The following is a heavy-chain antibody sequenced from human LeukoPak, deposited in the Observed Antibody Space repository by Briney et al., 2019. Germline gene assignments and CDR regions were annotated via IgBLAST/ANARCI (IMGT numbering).Heavy chain of an antibody. CDR2: IWYDGSNK. Sequence: GGSLRLSCAASGFTFSSYGMHWVRQAPGKGLEWVAAIWYDGSNKNYAGSVKGRFTISRDNSKNTLYLQMNSLRAEDTAVYYCARAYCSSTSCYADYYYGMDVWGQGTTVTVSS. D-gene: IGHD2-2*01. J-gene: IGHJ6*02. CDR1: GFTFSSYG. V-gene: IGHV3-33*01. CDR3: ARAYCSSTSCYADYYYGMDV.